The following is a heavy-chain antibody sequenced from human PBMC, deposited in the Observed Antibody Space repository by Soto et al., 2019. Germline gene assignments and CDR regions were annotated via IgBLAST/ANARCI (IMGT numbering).Heavy chain of an antibody. J-gene: IGHJ5*02. Sequence: GASVKVSCKASGYTFTSYDINWVRQATGQGLEWMGWMNPNSGNTGYAQKFQGRVTMTRNTSISTAYMELSSLRSEDTAVYYCARGNKQYYDFWSGPPKFDPWGQGTLVTVSS. D-gene: IGHD3-3*01. CDR1: GYTFTSYD. CDR3: ARGNKQYYDFWSGPPKFDP. CDR2: MNPNSGNT. V-gene: IGHV1-8*01.